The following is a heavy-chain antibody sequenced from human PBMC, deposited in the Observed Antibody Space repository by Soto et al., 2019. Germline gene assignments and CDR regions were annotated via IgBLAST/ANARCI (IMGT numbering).Heavy chain of an antibody. CDR3: TKRRSARPGFDAFDL. CDR1: GFTFEAYS. CDR2: ISGDSGSS. Sequence: SLRLSCAASGFTFEAYSLHWVRQLPGKGLEWVAGISGDSGSSGYADSVRGRFTVSRDNAKNSLFLQMSSLSPEDTALYYCTKRRSARPGFDAFDLWGQGTMVTVS. V-gene: IGHV3-9*01. J-gene: IGHJ3*01.